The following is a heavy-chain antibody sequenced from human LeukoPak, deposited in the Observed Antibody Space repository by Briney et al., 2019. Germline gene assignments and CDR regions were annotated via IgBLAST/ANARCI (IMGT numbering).Heavy chain of an antibody. CDR2: INTDGSST. CDR1: RFTFNGYW. Sequence: GGSLRLSCAASRFTFNGYWMHWVRQAPGKGLVWVSRINTDGSSTSYADSVKGRFTISRDNTKNTLYLQMNSLRAEDTAVYYRARGPYWWDYWGQGTLVTVSS. V-gene: IGHV3-74*01. J-gene: IGHJ4*02. D-gene: IGHD2-15*01. CDR3: ARGPYWWDY.